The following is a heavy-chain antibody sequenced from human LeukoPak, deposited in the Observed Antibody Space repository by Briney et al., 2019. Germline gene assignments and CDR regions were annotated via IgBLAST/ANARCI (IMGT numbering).Heavy chain of an antibody. J-gene: IGHJ4*02. CDR1: GYSISSGYY. V-gene: IGHV4-38-2*01. CDR3: ARSASGSYYFDY. D-gene: IGHD1-26*01. Sequence: PSETLSFTCAVSGYSISSGYYWGWIRQPPGKGLEWIGSIYHSGSTYYNPSLKSRVTISVDTSKNQFSLKLSSVTAADTAVYYCARSASGSYYFDYWGQGTLVTVSS. CDR2: IYHSGST.